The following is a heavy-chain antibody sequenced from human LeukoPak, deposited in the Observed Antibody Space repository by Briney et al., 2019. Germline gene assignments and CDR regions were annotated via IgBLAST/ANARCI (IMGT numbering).Heavy chain of an antibody. D-gene: IGHD1-7*01. V-gene: IGHV4-34*01. Sequence: PSETLSLTYAVYGGSFSGYYWSWIRQPPGKGLEWIGEINHSGSTNYNPSLKSRVTISVDTSKNQFSLKLSSVTAADTAVYYCARESGTASTPRDVWGKGTTVTVSS. CDR1: GGSFSGYY. CDR2: INHSGST. CDR3: ARESGTASTPRDV. J-gene: IGHJ6*04.